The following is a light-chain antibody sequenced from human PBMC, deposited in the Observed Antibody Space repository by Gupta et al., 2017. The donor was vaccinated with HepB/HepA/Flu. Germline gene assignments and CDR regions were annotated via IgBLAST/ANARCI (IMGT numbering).Light chain of an antibody. J-gene: IGLJ2*01. CDR1: SSNIGNNY. V-gene: IGLV1-51*02. CDR2: ENN. Sequence: QSVLTQPPSVSAAPGQKVTISCSGRSSNIGNNYVSWYQQLPGTAPKLLIYENNKRPSGMPDRFSGSKSGTSATLGITGLQTGDEADYYCGTWDSSLSAPQYVVFGGGTKLTVL. CDR3: GTWDSSLSAPQYVV.